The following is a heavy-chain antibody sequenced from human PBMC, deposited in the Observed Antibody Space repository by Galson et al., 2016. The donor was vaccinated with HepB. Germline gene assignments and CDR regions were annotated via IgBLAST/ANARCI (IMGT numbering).Heavy chain of an antibody. D-gene: IGHD3-10*01. CDR1: GFTVMSNY. Sequence: SLRLSCAASGFTVMSNYMTWVRQAPGKGLEWVSIIYSAGNTYYADSVKGRFTISRDNSKNVLYLQMYSLRPDDTAVYYCARGVTDLDGLVGFDPWGQGTLVTVSS. CDR2: IYSAGNT. CDR3: ARGVTDLDGLVGFDP. J-gene: IGHJ5*02. V-gene: IGHV3-66*02.